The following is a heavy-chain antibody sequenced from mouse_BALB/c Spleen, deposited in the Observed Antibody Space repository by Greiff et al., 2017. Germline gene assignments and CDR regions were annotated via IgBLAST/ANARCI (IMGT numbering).Heavy chain of an antibody. CDR3: ARLDYYYGSSYGYFDV. V-gene: IGHV1-18*01. CDR1: GYTFTDYN. J-gene: IGHJ1*01. CDR2: INPNNGGT. Sequence: EVQLQQSGPELVKPGASVKIPCKASGYTFTDYNMDWVKQSHGESLEWIGDINPNNGGTIYNQKFKGKATLTVDKSSSTAYMELRSLTSEDTAVYYCARLDYYYGSSYGYFDVWGAGTTVTVSS. D-gene: IGHD1-1*01.